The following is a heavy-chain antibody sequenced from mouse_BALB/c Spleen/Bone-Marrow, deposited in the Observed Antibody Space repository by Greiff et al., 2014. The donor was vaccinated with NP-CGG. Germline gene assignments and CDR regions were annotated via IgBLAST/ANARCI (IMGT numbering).Heavy chain of an antibody. Sequence: LVKTGASVKISCKASGYSFTGYYMHWVKQSHGKSLEWIGYISCYNGATSYNQKFKGKATFTVDTSSSTAYMQCNGLTSEDAAVYYCARSCGAYGYDGGYYFDYWGQGTTLTVSS. D-gene: IGHD2-2*01. V-gene: IGHV1S34*01. CDR2: ISCYNGAT. CDR1: GYSFTGYY. J-gene: IGHJ2*01. CDR3: ARSCGAYGYDGGYYFDY.